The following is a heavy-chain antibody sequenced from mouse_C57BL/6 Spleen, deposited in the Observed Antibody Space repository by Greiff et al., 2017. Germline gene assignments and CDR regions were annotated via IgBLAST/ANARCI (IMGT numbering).Heavy chain of an antibody. V-gene: IGHV1-64*01. CDR1: GYTFTSYW. CDR2: IHPNSGST. CDR3: ARGVYYDDDDGPFAMDY. Sequence: QVQLQQPGAELVKPGASVKLSCKASGYTFTSYWMHWVKQRPGQGLEWIGMIHPNSGSTNYNEKFKSKATLTVDKSSSTAYMQLSSLTSEDSAVYYCARGVYYDDDDGPFAMDYWGQGTSVTVSS. D-gene: IGHD2-4*01. J-gene: IGHJ4*01.